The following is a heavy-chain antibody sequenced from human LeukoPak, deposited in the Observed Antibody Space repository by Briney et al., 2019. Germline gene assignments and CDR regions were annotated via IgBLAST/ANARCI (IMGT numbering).Heavy chain of an antibody. CDR2: IRSRANSYAT. Sequence: GGSLKLSCAASGFTFSGSAMHWVRQASGKGLEWVGRIRSRANSYATAYAASVRGRFTISRDDSKNTAYLQMNSLKTEDTAIYYCTRSTREVGERFDYWGQGTLVTVSS. V-gene: IGHV3-73*01. CDR1: GFTFSGSA. J-gene: IGHJ4*02. CDR3: TRSTREVGERFDY. D-gene: IGHD3-10*01.